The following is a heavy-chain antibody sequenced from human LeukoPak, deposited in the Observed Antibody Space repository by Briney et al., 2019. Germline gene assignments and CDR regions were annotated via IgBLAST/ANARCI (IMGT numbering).Heavy chain of an antibody. CDR1: GFTFSSYT. V-gene: IGHV3-21*01. Sequence: GGSLRLSCAASGFTFSSYTMNWVRQAPGKGLEWVSSISSSSSYIYYADSVKGRFTISRDNAKNSLYLQMNSLRAEDTAVYYCARDLGGYSYGSHFDYWGQGTLVTVSS. J-gene: IGHJ4*02. CDR3: ARDLGGYSYGSHFDY. CDR2: ISSSSSYI. D-gene: IGHD5-18*01.